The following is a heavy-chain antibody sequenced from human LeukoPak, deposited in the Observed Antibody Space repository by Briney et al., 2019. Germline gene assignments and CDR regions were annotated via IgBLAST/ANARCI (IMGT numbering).Heavy chain of an antibody. CDR1: GFNVTTNN. CDR3: GRRFCNSCPLDF. CDR2: FHAGGGL. Sequence: GGSLRLSCVGSGFNVTTNNMYWVRQAPGKGLECVSAFHAGGGLDYADSVRDRFTISRDNSKNTLYLLMNSLRAEDTAVYYCGRRFCNSCPLDFWGQGTLVTVSS. V-gene: IGHV3-66*04. J-gene: IGHJ4*02. D-gene: IGHD2-21*01.